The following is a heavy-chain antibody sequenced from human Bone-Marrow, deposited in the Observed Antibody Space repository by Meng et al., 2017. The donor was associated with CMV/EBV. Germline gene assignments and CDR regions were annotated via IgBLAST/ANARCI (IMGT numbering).Heavy chain of an antibody. CDR2: IYYSGST. CDR1: GGSVSSGSYY. J-gene: IGHJ6*02. D-gene: IGHD5-18*01. V-gene: IGHV4-61*01. CDR3: ARGGGYSYGPYYYYYGMDV. Sequence: SETLSLTCTVSGGSVSSGSYYWSWIRQPPGKGLEWIGYIYYSGSTNYNPSLKSRVTISVDTSKNQFSLKLSSVTAADTAVYYCARGGGYSYGPYYYYYGMDVWGQGTTVTFYS.